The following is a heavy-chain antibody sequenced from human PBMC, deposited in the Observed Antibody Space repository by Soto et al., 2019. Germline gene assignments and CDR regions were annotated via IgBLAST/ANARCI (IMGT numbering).Heavy chain of an antibody. CDR1: GFTVSSNY. J-gene: IGHJ1*01. CDR3: ARDLLHYDLLTGFN. V-gene: IGHV3-66*01. Sequence: GGSLRLSCAASGFTVSSNYMSWVRQAPGKGLEWVSVIYSGGSTYYADSVKGRFTISRDNSKNTLYLQMNSLRAEDTAVYYCARDLLHYDLLTGFNWGQGTLVTVSS. D-gene: IGHD3-9*01. CDR2: IYSGGST.